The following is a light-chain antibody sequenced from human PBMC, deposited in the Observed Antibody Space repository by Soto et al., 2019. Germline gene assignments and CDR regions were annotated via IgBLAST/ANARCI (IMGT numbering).Light chain of an antibody. V-gene: IGKV1-39*01. CDR1: QTISDY. CDR3: QQSSNTPLT. J-gene: IGKJ4*01. CDR2: AAS. Sequence: DIQMTQSPSSLSASVGDRVTITCRASQTISDYLNWYQQKPGKAPSLLIYAASSLQSGVPSRFNASGSGTDFTLTITSLQPEDFAAYYCQQSSNTPLTFGGGTKVEIK.